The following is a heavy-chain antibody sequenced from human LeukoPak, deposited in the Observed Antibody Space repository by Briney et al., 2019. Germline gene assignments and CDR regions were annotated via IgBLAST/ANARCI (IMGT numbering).Heavy chain of an antibody. D-gene: IGHD6-13*01. J-gene: IGHJ4*02. V-gene: IGHV4-34*01. CDR1: GGSFSGYY. CDR3: ARASSSWSIDY. Sequence: KPSETLSLTCAVYGGSFSGYYWSCIRQPPGKGLEWIGEINHSGSTNYNPSLKSRVTISVDTSKNQFSLKLSSVTAADTAVYYCARASSSWSIDYWGQGTLVTVSS. CDR2: INHSGST.